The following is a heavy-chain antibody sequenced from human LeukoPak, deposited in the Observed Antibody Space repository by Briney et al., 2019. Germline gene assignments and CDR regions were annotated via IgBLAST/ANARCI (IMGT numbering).Heavy chain of an antibody. Sequence: GSLRLSCAASGFTFSSYAMSWVRQAPGKGLEWVSAISGSGGSTYYADSVRGRFTISRDNSKNTLYLQMNSLRAEDTAVYYCAKSYYYDSSGYDYFDYWGQGTLVTVSS. CDR3: AKSYYYDSSGYDYFDY. V-gene: IGHV3-23*01. CDR2: ISGSGGST. J-gene: IGHJ4*02. D-gene: IGHD3-22*01. CDR1: GFTFSSYA.